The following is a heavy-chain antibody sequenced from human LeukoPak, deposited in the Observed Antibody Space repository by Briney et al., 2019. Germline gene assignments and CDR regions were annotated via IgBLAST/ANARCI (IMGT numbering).Heavy chain of an antibody. D-gene: IGHD3-3*01. Sequence: GGSLRLSCAASEFTFSDYYMSWIRQAPGKGLEWVSYISSSGSTIYYADSEKGRFTISRDNAKKSLYLQMNSLRAEDTAVYYCARGPFWSGYYDDWGQGALVTVSS. V-gene: IGHV3-11*01. CDR2: ISSSGSTI. CDR3: ARGPFWSGYYDD. CDR1: EFTFSDYY. J-gene: IGHJ4*02.